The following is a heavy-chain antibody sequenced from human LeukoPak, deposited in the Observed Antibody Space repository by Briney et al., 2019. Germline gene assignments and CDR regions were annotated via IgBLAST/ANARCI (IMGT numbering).Heavy chain of an antibody. Sequence: GGSLRLSCAASGFTFSNYAMSWVRQAPGKGLEWVSAISGSGGSTYYADSVKGRFTISRDNSKNTLYLQMNSLRAEDTAVYYCAKEQFSFGVVNFDYWAREPWSPSPQ. CDR2: ISGSGGST. V-gene: IGHV3-23*01. CDR3: AKEQFSFGVVNFDY. D-gene: IGHD3-10*01. CDR1: GFTFSNYA. J-gene: IGHJ4*02.